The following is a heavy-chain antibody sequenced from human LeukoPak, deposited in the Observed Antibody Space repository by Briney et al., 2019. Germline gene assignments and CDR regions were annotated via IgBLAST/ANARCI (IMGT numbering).Heavy chain of an antibody. Sequence: SETLSLTCTVSGGSISSSGYYWNWIRQPPGKGLEWIGYIFHSGSTYYNPSLKSRVTISLDRSKNQFSLKLNSVIVADTAVYYCARGNGIVVANPFDYWGQGTLVTVSS. V-gene: IGHV4-30-2*01. CDR3: ARGNGIVVANPFDY. J-gene: IGHJ4*02. CDR2: IFHSGST. D-gene: IGHD3-22*01. CDR1: GGSISSSGYY.